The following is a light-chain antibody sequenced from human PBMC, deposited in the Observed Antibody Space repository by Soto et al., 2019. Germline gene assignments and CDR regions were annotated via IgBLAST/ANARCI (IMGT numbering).Light chain of an antibody. CDR2: DNS. V-gene: IGLV1-51*01. CDR1: RSNIGKNF. J-gene: IGLJ2*01. Sequence: QSVLTQPPSLSAAPGQKVTHSCSGARSNIGKNFVSWYQHLPGTAPKLLIYDNSQRPSGIPDRFSGSKSGTSATLGITGLQTGDEADYYCATWDTDLGTGEVVFGGATKLTVL. CDR3: ATWDTDLGTGEVV.